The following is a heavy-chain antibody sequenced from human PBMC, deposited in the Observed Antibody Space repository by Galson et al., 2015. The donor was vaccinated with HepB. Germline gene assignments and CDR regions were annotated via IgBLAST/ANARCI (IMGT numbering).Heavy chain of an antibody. V-gene: IGHV3-11*01. CDR3: ARDKSGSIDY. J-gene: IGHJ4*02. CDR2: ITWGGDTT. D-gene: IGHD3-10*01. CDR1: GFTFSDYY. Sequence: SLRLSCAASGFTFSDYYMSWVRQAPGKGLEWISIITWGGDTTYYTDSVKGRFTISRDNAKNSLSLQMNSLRVEDTAVYYCARDKSGSIDYWGQGSLVTVSS.